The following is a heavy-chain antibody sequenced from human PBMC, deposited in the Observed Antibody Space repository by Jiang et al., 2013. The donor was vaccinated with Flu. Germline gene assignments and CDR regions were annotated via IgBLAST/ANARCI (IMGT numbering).Heavy chain of an antibody. CDR2: ISSSGSSI. CDR1: GFTFSDYY. Sequence: VQLVESGGGLVKPGGSLRLSCAASGFTFSDYYMTWIRQAPGKGLEWVSYISSSGSSIDYADSVKGRFTISRDNAKNSLYLQMNSLRAEDTAVYYCARDKDSNWYYYGMDVWGQGTTVTVSS. J-gene: IGHJ6*02. D-gene: IGHD6-13*01. V-gene: IGHV3-11*01. CDR3: ARDKDSNWYYYGMDV.